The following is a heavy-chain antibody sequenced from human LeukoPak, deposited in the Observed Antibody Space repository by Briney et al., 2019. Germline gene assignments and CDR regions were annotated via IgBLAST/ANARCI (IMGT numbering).Heavy chain of an antibody. CDR1: GFTFSSYS. V-gene: IGHV3-21*01. CDR2: ISSNSSYI. CDR3: ARASTYGDYDPYYYYYYYMDV. Sequence: GGSLRLSCAASGFTFSSYSMNWVRQAPGKGLEWVSSISSNSSYIYYADSVKGRFTISRDNAKNSLYLQMNSLRAEDTAVYYCARASTYGDYDPYYYYYYYMDVWGKGTTVTVSS. J-gene: IGHJ6*03. D-gene: IGHD4-17*01.